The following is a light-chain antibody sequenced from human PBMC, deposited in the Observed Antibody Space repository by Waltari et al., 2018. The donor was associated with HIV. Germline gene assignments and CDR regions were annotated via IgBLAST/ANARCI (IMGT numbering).Light chain of an antibody. CDR1: TANIGANF. CDR3: AVLDDTLGGGV. J-gene: IGLJ2*01. V-gene: IGLV1-47*01. Sequence: SVLTQPPSASGTPGQKVTISCSAGTANIGANFVFWFQQFPGTAPKLLIYRDNLRHSGVPARFSGSKSGTSASLTISGLRSDDEAHYFCAVLDDTLGGGVFGGGTKLTVL. CDR2: RDN.